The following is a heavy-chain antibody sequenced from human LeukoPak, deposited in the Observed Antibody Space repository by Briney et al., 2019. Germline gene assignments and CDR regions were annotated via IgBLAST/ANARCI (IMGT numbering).Heavy chain of an antibody. D-gene: IGHD3-22*01. Sequence: SETLSLTCTVSGGSISSYYWSWIRQPPGKGLEWVGYIYYSGSTNYNPSLKSRVTISVDTSKNQFSLKLSSVTAADTAVYYCARETYYYDSSGYFPVCDAFDIWGQGTMVTVSS. CDR1: GGSISSYY. V-gene: IGHV4-59*12. CDR3: ARETYYYDSSGYFPVCDAFDI. J-gene: IGHJ3*02. CDR2: IYYSGST.